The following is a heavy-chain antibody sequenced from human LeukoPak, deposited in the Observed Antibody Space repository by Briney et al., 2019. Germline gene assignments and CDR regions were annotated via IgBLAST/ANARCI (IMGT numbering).Heavy chain of an antibody. D-gene: IGHD3-22*01. CDR3: ARVRALSYYDSSGDLYYFEY. CDR2: IYYSGIT. J-gene: IGHJ4*02. V-gene: IGHV4-61*08. Sequence: PSETLSLTCTVSGDSTRSGGYYWSWLRQPPGKGLEWIGFIYYSGITDYNPSLKSRITISVDTSKNQFSLKLTSVTAADTAVYYCARVRALSYYDSSGDLYYFEYWGQGTLVTVSS. CDR1: GDSTRSGGYY.